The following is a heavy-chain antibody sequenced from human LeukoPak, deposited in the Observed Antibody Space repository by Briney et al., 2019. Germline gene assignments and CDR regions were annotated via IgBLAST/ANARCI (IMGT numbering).Heavy chain of an antibody. CDR2: ISSSSSTI. J-gene: IGHJ4*02. D-gene: IGHD3-22*01. CDR1: GFTFSSYS. Sequence: GGSLRLSCAASGFTFSSYSMNWVRQAPGKGLEWVSYISSSSSTIYYADSVKGRFTISRDNAKNSLYLQMNSLRAEDTAVYYCARAPYYYDSRGSTFDYWGQGTLVTVSS. CDR3: ARAPYYYDSRGSTFDY. V-gene: IGHV3-48*04.